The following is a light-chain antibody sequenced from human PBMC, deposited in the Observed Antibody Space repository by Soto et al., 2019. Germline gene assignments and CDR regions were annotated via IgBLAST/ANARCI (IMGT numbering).Light chain of an antibody. Sequence: QSALTQPASVSGSPGQSTTISCTGTSSDIGGYNYVSWYQQLPGESPKLIINDVSDRPSGVSTRFSSSKSGNTASLTISGLQAEDVGDYYCSSFTSRHTYVFGTGTKVTVL. CDR3: SSFTSRHTYV. CDR2: DVS. CDR1: SSDIGGYNY. V-gene: IGLV2-14*01. J-gene: IGLJ1*01.